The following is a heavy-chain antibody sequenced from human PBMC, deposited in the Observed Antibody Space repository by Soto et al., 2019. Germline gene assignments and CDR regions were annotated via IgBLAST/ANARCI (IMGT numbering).Heavy chain of an antibody. J-gene: IGHJ4*02. CDR3: ARGGLIRGVLYY. Sequence: QVQLQQWGAGLLKPSETLSLTCAVYDGSSNNYYWSWIRQPPGKGLEWIGEINHSGSTNYNASLKSRVTISEDTSKKQFSLELRFVTAADTAVDYCARGGLIRGVLYYWGQGTLVTVSS. CDR2: INHSGST. CDR1: DGSSNNYY. D-gene: IGHD3-10*01. V-gene: IGHV4-34*01.